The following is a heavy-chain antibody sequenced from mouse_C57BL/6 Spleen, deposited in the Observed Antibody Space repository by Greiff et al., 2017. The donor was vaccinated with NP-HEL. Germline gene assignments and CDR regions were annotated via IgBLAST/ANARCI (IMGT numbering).Heavy chain of an antibody. CDR1: GYSFTGYF. D-gene: IGHD1-1*01. CDR3: ARDYGSSYDAWFAY. J-gene: IGHJ3*01. CDR2: INPYNGDT. V-gene: IGHV1-20*01. Sequence: DVKLQESGPELVKPGDSVKISCKASGYSFTGYFMNWVMQSHGKSLEWIGRINPYNGDTFYNQKFKGKATLTVDKSSSTAHMELRSLTSEDSAVYYCARDYGSSYDAWFAYWGQGTLVTVSA.